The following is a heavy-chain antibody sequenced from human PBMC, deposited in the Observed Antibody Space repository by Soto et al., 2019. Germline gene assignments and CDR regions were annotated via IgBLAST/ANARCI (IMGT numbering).Heavy chain of an antibody. CDR1: GGSISSSNW. CDR3: ARAVVAAELSYGMDV. CDR2: IYHSGST. V-gene: IGHV4-4*02. Sequence: QVQLQESGPGLVKPSGTLSLTCAVSGGSISSSNWWSWVRQPPGKGLEWIGEIYHSGSTNYNPPLKSRVTLSVDKSKNQSSLKLSSVTAADTAVYYCARAVVAAELSYGMDVWGQGTTVTVSS. J-gene: IGHJ6*02. D-gene: IGHD2-15*01.